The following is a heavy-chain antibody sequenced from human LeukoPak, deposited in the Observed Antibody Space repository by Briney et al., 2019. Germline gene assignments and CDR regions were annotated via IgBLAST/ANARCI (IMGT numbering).Heavy chain of an antibody. CDR1: GGSMSNYY. CDR2: ISYSGKS. J-gene: IGHJ4*02. V-gene: IGHV4-59*01. CDR3: VRVGRSLHWNPDF. Sequence: SETLSLTCTVSGGSMSNYYWGCIRQPPGKGLEWIGYISYSGKSNSNPSLKSRVTMSVDMSKNQFSLKLASVTAADTAVYYCVRVGRSLHWNPDFWGLGTLVTGSS. D-gene: IGHD1-1*01.